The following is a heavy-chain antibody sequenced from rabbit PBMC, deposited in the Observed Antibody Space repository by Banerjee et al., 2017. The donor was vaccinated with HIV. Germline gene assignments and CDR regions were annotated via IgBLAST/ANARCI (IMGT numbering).Heavy chain of an antibody. Sequence: QSLEESGGDLVKPGASLTLTCTASGFSLSIYEMCWVRQAPGKGLEWIACIYAGSSGSTWYASRAKGRFTISKTSSTTVTLQTTSLTAADTATYFCARGYAGYGYSFNLWGPGTLVTVS. CDR1: GFSLSIYE. D-gene: IGHD8-1*01. CDR2: IYAGSSGST. CDR3: ARGYAGYGYSFNL. J-gene: IGHJ4*01. V-gene: IGHV1S40*01.